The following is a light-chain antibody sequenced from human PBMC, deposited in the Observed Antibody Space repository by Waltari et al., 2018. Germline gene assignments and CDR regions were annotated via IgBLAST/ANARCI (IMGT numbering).Light chain of an antibody. V-gene: IGLV1-51*01. CDR3: GTWDTSLSAWV. J-gene: IGLJ3*02. CDR1: SSNIGNRY. Sequence: TQAPSVSAAPGQKVTISCAGSSSNIGNRYVSWYQQFPGTAPKLLIYDNDKRPPGIPDRFSASKSGTSATLGITGLQTGDEANYYCGTWDTSLSAWVFGGGTKLTVL. CDR2: DND.